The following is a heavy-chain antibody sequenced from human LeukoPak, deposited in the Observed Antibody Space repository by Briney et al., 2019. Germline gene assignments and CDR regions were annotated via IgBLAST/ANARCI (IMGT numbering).Heavy chain of an antibody. Sequence: ASVKVSCKASGYTFTNYYMHWVRQAPGQGLEWMGMIVPSSGGTAYAQKFQGKFTMTRDTSTSTVYMELNSLTSDDTAVYYCARGVGGYGDLYYFDYWGQGTLVTVSS. CDR3: ARGVGGYGDLYYFDY. V-gene: IGHV1-46*01. D-gene: IGHD4-17*01. CDR1: GYTFTNYY. J-gene: IGHJ4*02. CDR2: IVPSSGGT.